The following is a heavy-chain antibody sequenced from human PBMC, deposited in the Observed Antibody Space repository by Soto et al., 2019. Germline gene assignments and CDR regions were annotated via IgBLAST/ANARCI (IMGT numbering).Heavy chain of an antibody. V-gene: IGHV1-18*01. D-gene: IGHD3-16*01. J-gene: IGHJ4*02. CDR1: GYTFTSYD. CDR2: MSGYNDNT. Sequence: GASVKVSCKASGYTFTSYDINWVRQATGQGLEWMGWMSGYNDNTNYVEKFQDRVTMTKDTSTSTAYMELRSLRSDDTAVYFCARDDYVWGSDPPNLDYWGQGTLVTVSS. CDR3: ARDDYVWGSDPPNLDY.